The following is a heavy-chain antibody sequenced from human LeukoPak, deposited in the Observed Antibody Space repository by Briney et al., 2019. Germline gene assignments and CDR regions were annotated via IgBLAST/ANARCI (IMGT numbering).Heavy chain of an antibody. CDR3: ARDLNRGAYDK. J-gene: IGHJ4*02. D-gene: IGHD3-10*01. CDR2: IYHSGST. Sequence: SDTLSLTCIVSGYSIGSGYYWGWIRQPPGKGLDWIGSIYHSGSTYYNPSLRSRVTISVDTPKTQFSLKLNSVTAADTAVYYCARDLNRGAYDKWGQGTLVTVSS. V-gene: IGHV4-38-2*02. CDR1: GYSIGSGYY.